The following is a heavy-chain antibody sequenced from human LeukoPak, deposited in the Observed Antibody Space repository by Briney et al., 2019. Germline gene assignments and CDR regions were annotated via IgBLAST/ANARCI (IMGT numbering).Heavy chain of an antibody. CDR3: ARQGDCSSTSCYYFGFDP. V-gene: IGHV1-2*02. J-gene: IGHJ5*02. CDR1: GYTFTGYY. CDR2: INPNSGGT. Sequence: ASVKVSCKASGYTFTGYYMHWVRQAPGQGLEWMGWINPNSGGTNYAQKFQGRVTMTRDTSISTAYMELSRLRSDDTAVYYCARQGDCSSTSCYYFGFDPWGQGTLVTVSS. D-gene: IGHD2-2*01.